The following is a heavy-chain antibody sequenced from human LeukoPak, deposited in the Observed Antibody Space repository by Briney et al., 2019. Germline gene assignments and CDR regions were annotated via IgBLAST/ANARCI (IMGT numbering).Heavy chain of an antibody. CDR2: IRQDGSET. CDR3: ASRAGKPGNTPWCFDY. J-gene: IGHJ4*02. V-gene: IGHV3-7*01. CDR1: GFTFTNYW. Sequence: PGGSLRLSCAASGFTFTNYWMTWVRQAPGKGPEWVATIRQDGSETNYVDSVRGRFTIAGDNTKNSLYLQMTSLRGEDTAVYYCASRAGKPGNTPWCFDYWGQGALVTVSS. D-gene: IGHD1-7*01.